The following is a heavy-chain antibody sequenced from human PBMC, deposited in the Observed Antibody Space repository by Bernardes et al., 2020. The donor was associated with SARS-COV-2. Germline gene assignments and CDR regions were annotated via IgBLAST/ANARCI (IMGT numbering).Heavy chain of an antibody. CDR3: ARWVDHGSGSAVDI. Sequence: GGSLRVSCAASGFTFSNYAMSWVRQAPGKGLEWVSGISDGYATYYRDSVNGRFTMSRDNSKDTLYLYLNSLGAEDTDRYYCARWVDHGSGSAVDIGGQGTMVTVSS. CDR1: GFTFSNYA. CDR2: ISDGYAT. D-gene: IGHD3-10*01. J-gene: IGHJ3*02. V-gene: IGHV3-23*01.